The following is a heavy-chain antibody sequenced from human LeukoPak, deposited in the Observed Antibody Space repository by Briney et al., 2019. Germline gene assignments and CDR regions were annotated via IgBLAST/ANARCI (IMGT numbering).Heavy chain of an antibody. D-gene: IGHD3-22*01. J-gene: IGHJ4*02. Sequence: GGSLRLSCAASGFTFSSYWMHWVRQAPGKGLVWVSRINTDGSTTSYADSVKGRFTISRDNAKNTLYLQMNSLRAEDTAVYYCARGYYDSSGLSLDYWGQGTLVTVSS. CDR1: GFTFSSYW. CDR2: INTDGSTT. V-gene: IGHV3-74*01. CDR3: ARGYYDSSGLSLDY.